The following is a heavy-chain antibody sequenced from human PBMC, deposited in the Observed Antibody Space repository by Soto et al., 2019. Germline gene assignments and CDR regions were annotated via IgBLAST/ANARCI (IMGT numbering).Heavy chain of an antibody. D-gene: IGHD3-3*01. J-gene: IGHJ6*02. CDR1: GYTFTSYD. Sequence: ASVKVSCKASGYTFTSYDINWVRQATGQGLEWMGWMNPNSGNTGYAQKFQGRVTMTRNTSMSTAYMELSSLRSEDTAVYYCASRPVRDFWSGYQDYYYYGMDVWGQGTTVTVSS. V-gene: IGHV1-8*01. CDR2: MNPNSGNT. CDR3: ASRPVRDFWSGYQDYYYYGMDV.